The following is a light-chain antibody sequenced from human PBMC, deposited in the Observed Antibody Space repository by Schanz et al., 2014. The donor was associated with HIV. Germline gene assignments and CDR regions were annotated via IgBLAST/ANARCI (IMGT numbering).Light chain of an antibody. V-gene: IGLV2-14*02. CDR1: SSDVGRFDL. Sequence: QSVLTQPASVSGSPGQSITISCTGTSSDVGRFDLVSWYQQHPGKVPKLMIYDVSNRPSGVSSRFSGSKSGNTASLTISGLQAEDEADYYCCSYTTTSTYVFGAGTKLTVL. J-gene: IGLJ1*01. CDR2: DVS. CDR3: CSYTTTSTYV.